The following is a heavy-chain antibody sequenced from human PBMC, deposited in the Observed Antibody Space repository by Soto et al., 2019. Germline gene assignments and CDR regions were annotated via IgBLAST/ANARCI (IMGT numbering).Heavy chain of an antibody. CDR1: GGTFSSYA. D-gene: IGHD3-9*01. V-gene: IGHV1-69*13. J-gene: IGHJ1*01. CDR2: IIPIFGTA. CDR3: AGLAYCLNYHILTCYQSAEYFQH. Sequence: SVKVSCKASGGTFSSYAISWVRQAPGQGLEWMGGIIPIFGTANYAQKFQGRVTITADESTSTAYMELSSLRSEDTAVYYCAGLAYCLNYHILTCYQSAEYFQHWGQGTLVTVPQ.